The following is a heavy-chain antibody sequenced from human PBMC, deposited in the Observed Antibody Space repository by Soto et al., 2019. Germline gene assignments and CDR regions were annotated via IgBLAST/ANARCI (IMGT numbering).Heavy chain of an antibody. V-gene: IGHV4-59*08. CDR3: AAAREYDFIWTKYHIPDYFYYMDV. CDR1: GGSINSCY. D-gene: IGHD3-16*01. CDR2: VYYKGQT. Sequence: QVQLQGSGPGLVHPSETLSLTCTVSGGSINSCYWNWIRQPPGKGLEWIGYVYYKGQTANNPSLKSRVTVSVDTSKNQFSLQLRSVTAADTAVYYCAAAREYDFIWTKYHIPDYFYYMDVWAEGTTVTVSS. J-gene: IGHJ6*03.